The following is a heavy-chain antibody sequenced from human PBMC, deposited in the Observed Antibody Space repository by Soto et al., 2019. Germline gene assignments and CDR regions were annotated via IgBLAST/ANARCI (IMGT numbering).Heavy chain of an antibody. CDR2: ISWNSGSI. V-gene: IGHV3-9*01. J-gene: IGHJ5*02. D-gene: IGHD3-22*01. Sequence: GGSLRLSCAASGFTFDDYAMHWVRQAPGKGLEWVSGISWNSGSIGYADSVKGRFTISRDNAKNSLYLQMNSLRAEDTALYYCAKAWLAGKIWNWFDPWGQGTLVTVSS. CDR1: GFTFDDYA. CDR3: AKAWLAGKIWNWFDP.